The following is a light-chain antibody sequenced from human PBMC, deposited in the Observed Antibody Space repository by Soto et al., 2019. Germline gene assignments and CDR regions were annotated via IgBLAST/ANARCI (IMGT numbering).Light chain of an antibody. CDR2: EVS. CDR3: SSYTSSSEGV. Sequence: QSALTQPPSVSGSPGQSVTISCTGTSSDVGSYNRVSWYQQPPGTAPKLMIYEVSNRPSGVPDRFSGSKSGNTASLTISGLKAEDEADYYCSSYTSSSEGVFGTGTKLTVL. V-gene: IGLV2-18*02. J-gene: IGLJ1*01. CDR1: SSDVGSYNR.